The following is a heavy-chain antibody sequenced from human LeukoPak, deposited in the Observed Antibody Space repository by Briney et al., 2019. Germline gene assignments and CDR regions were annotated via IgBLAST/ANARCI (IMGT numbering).Heavy chain of an antibody. CDR2: IYSDGSST. J-gene: IGHJ4*02. D-gene: IGHD2-21*02. CDR1: GFTFSSFA. CDR3: AKAENCGGDCAQFDY. Sequence: GGSLRLSCAASGFTFSSFAMHWVRQAPGKGLEYLSAIYSDGSSTYYADSVKGRFTISRDNSKNTLYLQMNSLRAEDTAVYYCAKAENCGGDCAQFDYWGQGTLVTVSS. V-gene: IGHV3-64*04.